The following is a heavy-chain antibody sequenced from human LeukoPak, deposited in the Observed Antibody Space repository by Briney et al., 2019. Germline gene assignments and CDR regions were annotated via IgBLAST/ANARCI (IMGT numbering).Heavy chain of an antibody. Sequence: SETLSLTCTVSGGSISSYYWSWIRQPPGKGLEWIGYIYYSGSTNYNPSLKSRVTISVDTSKNQFSLKLSSVTAADTAVYYCARVWELGAAAGVFDYWGQGTLVTVSS. V-gene: IGHV4-59*01. CDR3: ARVWELGAAAGVFDY. CDR1: GGSISSYY. CDR2: IYYSGST. D-gene: IGHD6-13*01. J-gene: IGHJ4*02.